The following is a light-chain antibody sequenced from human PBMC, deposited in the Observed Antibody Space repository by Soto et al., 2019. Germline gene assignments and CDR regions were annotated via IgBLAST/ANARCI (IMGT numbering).Light chain of an antibody. V-gene: IGKV3-20*01. CDR2: GAS. J-gene: IGKJ1*01. Sequence: EIVLTQSPGTLSLSPGERATLSCRASQSVYSSHLAWYQQKPGQAPRLLIYGASSRATGIPDRFSGSGSGTDFTLTISRLEPEDFAVYYCQQYDRSPWTFGQLNKVEIK. CDR1: QSVYSSH. CDR3: QQYDRSPWT.